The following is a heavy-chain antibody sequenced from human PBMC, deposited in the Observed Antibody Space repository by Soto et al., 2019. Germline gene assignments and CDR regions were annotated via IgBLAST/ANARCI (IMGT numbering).Heavy chain of an antibody. J-gene: IGHJ6*02. CDR2: IKQDGSEK. CDR3: ARDTPAMRPDSPHPRDYYYGMDV. V-gene: IGHV3-7*03. D-gene: IGHD3-22*01. Sequence: GGSLRLSCAASGFTFSSYWMSWVRQAPGKGLEWVANIKQDGSEKYYVDSVKGRFTISRDNAKNSLYLQMNSLRAEDTAVYYCARDTPAMRPDSPHPRDYYYGMDVWGQGTTVTVSS. CDR1: GFTFSSYW.